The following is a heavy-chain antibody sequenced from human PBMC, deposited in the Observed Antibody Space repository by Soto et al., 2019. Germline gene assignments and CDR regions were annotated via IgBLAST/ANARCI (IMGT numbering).Heavy chain of an antibody. CDR3: ARDGINSSGWYYYYYGMDV. J-gene: IGHJ6*02. CDR2: ISSSSSTI. V-gene: IGHV3-48*04. Sequence: GGSLRLSCAASGFTFSSYSMNWVRQAPGKGLEWVSYISSSSSTIYYAGSVKGRFTISRDNAKNSLYLQMNSLRAEDTAVYYCARDGINSSGWYYYYYGMDVWGQGTTVTVSS. CDR1: GFTFSSYS. D-gene: IGHD6-19*01.